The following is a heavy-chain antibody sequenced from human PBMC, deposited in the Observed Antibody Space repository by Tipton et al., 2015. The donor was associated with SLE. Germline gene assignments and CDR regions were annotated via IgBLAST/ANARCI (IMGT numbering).Heavy chain of an antibody. CDR2: INYRGTT. CDR1: GVSFINYY. V-gene: IGHV4-59*12. J-gene: IGHJ6*03. CDR3: ARAEMTTEGSVFYFYVDV. Sequence: TLSLTCTVSGVSFINYYWSWIRQPPGKGLEHIAYINYRGTTNYNASLKSRVTISLDMSNKQFSLRLSSVTAADTAVYYCARAEMTTEGSVFYFYVDVWGKGTTVTVSS. D-gene: IGHD5-24*01.